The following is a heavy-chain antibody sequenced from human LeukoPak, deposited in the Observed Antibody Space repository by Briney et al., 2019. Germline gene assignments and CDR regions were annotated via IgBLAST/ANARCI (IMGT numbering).Heavy chain of an antibody. CDR3: VKDSVRIGYLYYGMDV. Sequence: GRSLRLSCAASGFTFDDYAMHWVRQAPGKGLEWVSGISGNSGSIGFADSVKGRFTISRDNTKNSLYLQMNSLRTEDTALYYCVKDSVRIGYLYYGMDVWGQGTTVTVAS. D-gene: IGHD5-12*01. V-gene: IGHV3-9*01. J-gene: IGHJ6*02. CDR2: ISGNSGSI. CDR1: GFTFDDYA.